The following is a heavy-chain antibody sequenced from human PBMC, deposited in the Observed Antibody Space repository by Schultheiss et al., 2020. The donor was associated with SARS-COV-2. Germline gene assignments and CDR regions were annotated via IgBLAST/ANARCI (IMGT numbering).Heavy chain of an antibody. D-gene: IGHD3-22*01. J-gene: IGHJ4*02. V-gene: IGHV3-21*01. CDR3: AKAQSSSGYSGLDY. Sequence: GGSLRLSCAASGFTFSSYSMNWVRQAPGKGLEWVSSISSSSSYIYYADSVKGRFTISRDNAKNTLYLQMNSLRAEDTAVYYCAKAQSSSGYSGLDYWGQGTLVTVSS. CDR1: GFTFSSYS. CDR2: ISSSSSYI.